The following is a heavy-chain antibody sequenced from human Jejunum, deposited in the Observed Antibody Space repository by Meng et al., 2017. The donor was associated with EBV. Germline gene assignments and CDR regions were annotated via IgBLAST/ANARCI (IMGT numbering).Heavy chain of an antibody. V-gene: IGHV4-61*01. J-gene: IGHJ4*02. CDR2: IYKGGST. Sequence: QGQLQWRGQRLVKPSETLSLTCPFSGASVTSSTYYWSWIRQPPGKGLECIGYIYKGGSTNYIPSIRTRVTISLDTSKNQFSLKLSSVTAADTAMYYCAYYLRGGGGVGSWGQGTLVTVSS. CDR3: AYYLRGGGGVGS. D-gene: IGHD3-10*01. CDR1: GASVTSSTYY.